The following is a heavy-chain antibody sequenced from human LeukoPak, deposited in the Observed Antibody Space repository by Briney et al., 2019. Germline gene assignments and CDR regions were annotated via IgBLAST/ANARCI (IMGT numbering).Heavy chain of an antibody. CDR2: ISAYNGNT. CDR1: GYTFTSYG. J-gene: IGHJ5*02. V-gene: IGHV1-18*01. CDR3: ARDVDLYSSGWSRDWFDP. Sequence: ASVKVSCKASGYTFTSYGISWVRQAPGQGLEWMGWISAYNGNTNYAQKLQGRVTMTTDTSTGTAYMELRSLRSDDTAVYYCARDVDLYSSGWSRDWFDPWGQGTPVTVSS. D-gene: IGHD6-19*01.